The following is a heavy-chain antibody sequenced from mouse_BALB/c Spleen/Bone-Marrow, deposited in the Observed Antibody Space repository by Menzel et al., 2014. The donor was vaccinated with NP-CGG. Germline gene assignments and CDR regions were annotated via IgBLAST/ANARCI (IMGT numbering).Heavy chain of an antibody. CDR2: VWGDGST. J-gene: IGHJ4*01. CDR3: ASNGGGAMDY. CDR1: GFSLXGYG. Sequence: QVQLQQSGPGLVAPSQSLSITCTVSGFSLXGYGVNWVRQPPGKGLGWLGKVWGDGSTDYNSGLKSRLSISKDNSKSQVFLKMNSLQTDDTARYYCASNGGGAMDYWGQGTSVTVSS. V-gene: IGHV2-6-7*01.